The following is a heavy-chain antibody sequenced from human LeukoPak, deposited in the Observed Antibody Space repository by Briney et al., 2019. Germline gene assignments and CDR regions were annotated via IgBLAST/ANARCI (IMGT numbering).Heavy chain of an antibody. V-gene: IGHV3-21*01. Sequence: GGSLRLSCAASGFTFSSYSMNWVRQAPGKGLEWVSSISSSSSYIYYADSVKGRFTISRDNAKNTLYLQMNNLKAEDTALYYCVREYCGGDCYTDFWGQGTLVTVSS. CDR3: VREYCGGDCYTDF. CDR2: ISSSSSYI. CDR1: GFTFSSYS. D-gene: IGHD2-21*02. J-gene: IGHJ4*02.